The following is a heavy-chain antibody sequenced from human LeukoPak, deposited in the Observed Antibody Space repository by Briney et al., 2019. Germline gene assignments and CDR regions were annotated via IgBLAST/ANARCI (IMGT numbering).Heavy chain of an antibody. J-gene: IGHJ5*02. CDR3: ARDMHYDSSGENWFDP. Sequence: PSETLSLTCTVSGGSISSYYWSWIRQPPEKGLEWIGYIYYSGSTNYNPSLKSRVTISVDTSKNQFSLKLSSVTAADTAVYYCARDMHYDSSGENWFDPWGQGTLVTVSS. D-gene: IGHD3-22*01. CDR2: IYYSGST. V-gene: IGHV4-59*01. CDR1: GGSISSYY.